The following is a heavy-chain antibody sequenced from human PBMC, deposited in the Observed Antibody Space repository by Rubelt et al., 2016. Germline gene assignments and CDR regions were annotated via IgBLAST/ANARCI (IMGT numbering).Heavy chain of an antibody. Sequence: EVQLVESGGGLVQPGGSLRLSCAASGFTFSSYAMSWVRQAPGKGLEWVSAISGSGGSTYYADAGKGRLPISSDNSKNTLYLQMNSLGAEDTAVYYCANSVGVVVPPIYWGQGTMVTVSS. V-gene: IGHV3-23*04. CDR3: ANSVGVVVPPIY. CDR1: GFTFSSYA. CDR2: ISGSGGST. J-gene: IGHJ3*01. D-gene: IGHD2-2*01.